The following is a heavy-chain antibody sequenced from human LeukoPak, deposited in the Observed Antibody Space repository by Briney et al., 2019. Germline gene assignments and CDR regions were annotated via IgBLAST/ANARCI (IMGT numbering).Heavy chain of an antibody. J-gene: IGHJ4*02. Sequence: GGSLRLSCAASGFTFSNYAMTWVRQAPGKGLEWVGRIRRKTDGETTDHAAPVKGRFTISRDDSKNTLYLQMNSLKTEDTAVYYCVTDLVIKGYFDYWGQGALVTVSS. CDR2: IRRKTDGETT. D-gene: IGHD2-21*01. CDR3: VTDLVIKGYFDY. CDR1: GFTFSNYA. V-gene: IGHV3-15*01.